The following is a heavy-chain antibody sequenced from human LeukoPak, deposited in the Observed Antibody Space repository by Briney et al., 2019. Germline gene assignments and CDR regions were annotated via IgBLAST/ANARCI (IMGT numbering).Heavy chain of an antibody. J-gene: IGHJ4*02. V-gene: IGHV4-34*01. Sequence: PSETPSLTCAVYGGSFSGYYWSWIRQPPGKGLEWIGEINHSGSTNYNPSLKSRVTISVDTSKNQFSLKLSSVTAADTAVYYCARNTRWAGKDLYYFDYWGQGTLVTVSS. D-gene: IGHD1-26*01. CDR3: ARNTRWAGKDLYYFDY. CDR2: INHSGST. CDR1: GGSFSGYY.